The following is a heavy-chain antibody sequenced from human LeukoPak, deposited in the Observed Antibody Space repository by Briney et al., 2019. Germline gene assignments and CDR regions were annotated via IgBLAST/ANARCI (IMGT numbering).Heavy chain of an antibody. CDR3: ARDLRTGTTMVYYYGMDV. D-gene: IGHD1-7*01. CDR2: IWYDGSNK. Sequence: GGSLRLSCAASGFTFSSYGMHWVRQAPGKGLEWVAVIWYDGSNKYYADSVKGRFTISRDNSKNTLYLQMNSLRAEDTAVYYCARDLRTGTTMVYYYGMDVWGQGTTVTVSS. CDR1: GFTFSSYG. J-gene: IGHJ6*02. V-gene: IGHV3-33*01.